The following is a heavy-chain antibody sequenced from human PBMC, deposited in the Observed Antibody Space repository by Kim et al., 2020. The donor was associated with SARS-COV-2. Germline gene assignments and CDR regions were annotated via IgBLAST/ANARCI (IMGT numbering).Heavy chain of an antibody. Sequence: GGSLRLSSEASGFTFSTYAMSWVRQAPGKGLVWVSSIGAAGYDTYYAESARGRFTVSRDNSKNTLYLQMNSLRADDTAVYYCAKRYTGAFKGSDFDSWGQGTLVTVSS. D-gene: IGHD7-27*01. CDR3: AKRYTGAFKGSDFDS. V-gene: IGHV3-23*01. J-gene: IGHJ4*02. CDR2: IGAAGYDT. CDR1: GFTFSTYA.